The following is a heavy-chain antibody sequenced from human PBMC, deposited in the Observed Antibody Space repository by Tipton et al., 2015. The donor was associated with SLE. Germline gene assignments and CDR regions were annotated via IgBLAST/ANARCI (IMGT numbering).Heavy chain of an antibody. J-gene: IGHJ3*02. Sequence: LRLSCTVSGGSISSGGYYWTWIRQLPGKGLEWIGYIYYSGNTYYNPSLGSRLTISVDTSKDQFSLRLTSVTAADTAVYYCARTLDALDIWGQGTMVTVSS. CDR1: GGSISSGGYY. CDR2: IYYSGNT. V-gene: IGHV4-31*03. CDR3: ARTLDALDI.